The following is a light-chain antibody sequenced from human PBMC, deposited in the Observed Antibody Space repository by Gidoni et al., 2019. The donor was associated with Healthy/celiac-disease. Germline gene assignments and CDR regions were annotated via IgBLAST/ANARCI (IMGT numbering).Light chain of an antibody. CDR3: MQALQTPRT. CDR2: LGS. Sequence: DIVMTQFPLSLPVTPGEPASISCRSSQSLLHSNGYNYLDWYLQKPGQSPQLLIYLGSNRASGVPARFSVSGSGTDFTLKISKVEAEDVGVYYCMQALQTPRTFGPGPKVDIK. J-gene: IGKJ3*01. CDR1: QSLLHSNGYNY. V-gene: IGKV2-28*01.